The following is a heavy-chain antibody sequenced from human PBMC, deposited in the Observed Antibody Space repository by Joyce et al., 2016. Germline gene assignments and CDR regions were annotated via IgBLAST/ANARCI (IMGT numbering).Heavy chain of an antibody. V-gene: IGHV4-61*01. D-gene: IGHD3-10*01. CDR2: IYYSGSTDFNS. CDR3: ARVPYYGSGNYDQ. J-gene: IGHJ4*02. CDR1: GGPVSSGRYY. Sequence: HVQLQESGPGLVKPSQTLSLTCIVSGGPVSSGRYYWTWLRQPPGKGLEWIGYIYYSGSTDFNSDYSPSLKSRVSISVDTSKNQFSLKLSAVTAADTAVYYCARVPYYGSGNYDQWGQGMLVTVSS.